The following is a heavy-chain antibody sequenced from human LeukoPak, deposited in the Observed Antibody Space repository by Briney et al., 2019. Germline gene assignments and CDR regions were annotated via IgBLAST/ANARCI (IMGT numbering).Heavy chain of an antibody. CDR3: ARHATYDFWSGFDY. CDR1: GGSISSYY. J-gene: IGHJ4*02. CDR2: IYYSGST. Sequence: SETLSLTCAVSGGSISSYYWSWIRQPPGKGLEWIGSIYYSGSTYYNPSLKGRVTISVDTSKNQFPLKLSSVTAADTAVYYCARHATYDFWSGFDYWGQGTLVTVSS. V-gene: IGHV4-59*05. D-gene: IGHD3-3*01.